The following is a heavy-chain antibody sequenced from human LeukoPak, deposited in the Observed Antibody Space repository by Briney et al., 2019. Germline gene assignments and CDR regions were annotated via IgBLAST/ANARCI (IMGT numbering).Heavy chain of an antibody. D-gene: IGHD6-6*01. J-gene: IGHJ4*02. CDR1: GHIFTSND. Sequence: ASVKVSCKASGHIFTSNDISWVRQAPGQGLEWMGWISAYNGNTNYAQNLQGGVTMTTDTSTSTVYMEVSSLRSDDTAIYYCARVSYRSSSSDFDYWGQGTLVTVSS. V-gene: IGHV1-18*01. CDR2: ISAYNGNT. CDR3: ARVSYRSSSSDFDY.